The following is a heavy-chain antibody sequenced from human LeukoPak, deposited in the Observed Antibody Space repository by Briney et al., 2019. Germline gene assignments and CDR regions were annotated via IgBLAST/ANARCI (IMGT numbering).Heavy chain of an antibody. CDR2: IYTSGST. CDR1: GGSISSGSYY. V-gene: IGHV4-61*02. D-gene: IGHD5-24*01. CDR3: ARERDGYNWAYDAFDI. Sequence: PSETLSLTCTVSGGSISSGSYYWSWIRQPAGKGLEWIGRIYTSGSTNYSPSLKSRVTISVDTSKNQFSLKLSSVTAADTAVYYCARERDGYNWAYDAFDIWGQGTMVTVSS. J-gene: IGHJ3*02.